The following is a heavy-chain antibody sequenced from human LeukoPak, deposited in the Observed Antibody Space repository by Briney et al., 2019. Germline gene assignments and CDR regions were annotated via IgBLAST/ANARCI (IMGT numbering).Heavy chain of an antibody. V-gene: IGHV3-11*04. Sequence: GGSLRLSCAASGFTFSDYYVSWIRQAPGKGLEGVSYISSSGSTIYYADSVKGRFTISRDNAKNSLYLQMNSLRAEDTAVYYCARDYDSSGYYYLGAFDIWGQGTMVTVSS. CDR3: ARDYDSSGYYYLGAFDI. CDR2: ISSSGSTI. D-gene: IGHD3-22*01. J-gene: IGHJ3*02. CDR1: GFTFSDYY.